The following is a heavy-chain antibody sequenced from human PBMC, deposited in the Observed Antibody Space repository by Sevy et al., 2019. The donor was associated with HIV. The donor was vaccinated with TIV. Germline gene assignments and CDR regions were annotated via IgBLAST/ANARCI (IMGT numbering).Heavy chain of an antibody. CDR1: GGPISSGANY. CDR3: ARGAAVAGTFYFDY. CDR2: IFYSGST. J-gene: IGHJ4*02. D-gene: IGHD6-19*01. V-gene: IGHV4-31*03. Sequence: SETLSLTCTVSGGPISSGANYWNWFRQHPGKGLEWIGYIFYSGSTYYNPSLKSRLTISIDTSKNQFSLKLSSVSAADTAVYYCARGAAVAGTFYFDYWGQGTLVTVSS.